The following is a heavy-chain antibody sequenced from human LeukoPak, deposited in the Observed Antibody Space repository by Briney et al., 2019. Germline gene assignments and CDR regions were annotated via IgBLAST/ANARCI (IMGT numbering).Heavy chain of an antibody. CDR2: IGTAGGT. CDR1: GFSFRSYD. J-gene: IGHJ2*01. V-gene: IGHV3-13*04. Sequence: GGSLRLSCAASGFSFRSYDFHWVRQPTGDGLEWVSYIGTAGGTYYLGSVKGRFTISRDNAKNTLYLQMNSLRAEDTAVYYCASAYCSGGSCPYWYFDLWGRGTLVTVSS. CDR3: ASAYCSGGSCPYWYFDL. D-gene: IGHD2-15*01.